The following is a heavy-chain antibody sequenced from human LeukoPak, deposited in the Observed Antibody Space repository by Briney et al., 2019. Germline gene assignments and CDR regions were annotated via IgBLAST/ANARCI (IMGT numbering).Heavy chain of an antibody. CDR1: GGSISSYY. V-gene: IGHV4-59*01. J-gene: IGHJ6*03. CDR2: IYYSGST. Sequence: SETLSLTCTVSGGSISSYYWSWIRQPPGKGLEWIGYIYYSGSTNYNPSLKSRVTISVDTSKNQFSLKLSSVTAADTAVYYCARETRGVVTFRYYYYYMDVWGKGTTVTISS. D-gene: IGHD3-3*01. CDR3: ARETRGVVTFRYYYYYMDV.